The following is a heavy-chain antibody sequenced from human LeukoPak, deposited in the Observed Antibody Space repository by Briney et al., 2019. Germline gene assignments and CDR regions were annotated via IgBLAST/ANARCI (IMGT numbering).Heavy chain of an antibody. D-gene: IGHD5-12*01. CDR1: GYTLTGYY. CDR2: INPSGGDT. V-gene: IGHV1-2*02. Sequence: EASVKVSCKASGYTLTGYYMHWVRLAPGQGLEWMGWINPSGGDTNYAQKFQGRVTMTRDTSISTAYMELSRLRSDDTAVYYCAKNPYEYYFDYWGQGTLVTVSS. J-gene: IGHJ4*02. CDR3: AKNPYEYYFDY.